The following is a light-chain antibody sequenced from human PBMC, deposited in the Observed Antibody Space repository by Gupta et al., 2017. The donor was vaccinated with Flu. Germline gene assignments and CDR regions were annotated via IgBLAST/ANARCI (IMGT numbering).Light chain of an antibody. V-gene: IGLV2-11*01. J-gene: IGLJ2*01. CDR2: DVT. CDR1: SSDVGGYNY. Sequence: QSALTQPRSVSGSPGQPVTISCTGSSSDVGGYNYFSWYQQHPGKAPKLMIYDVTKRPSGIPDRFSASKSGNTASLTISGLQADDEADYYCSSYAGSFTFWIFGGGTRLTVL. CDR3: SSYAGSFTFWI.